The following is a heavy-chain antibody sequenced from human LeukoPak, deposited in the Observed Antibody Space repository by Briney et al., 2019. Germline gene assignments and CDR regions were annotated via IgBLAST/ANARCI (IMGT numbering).Heavy chain of an antibody. D-gene: IGHD6-13*01. CDR3: ATGIAAAGAYYFDY. CDR1: GFTFGNYA. J-gene: IGHJ4*02. V-gene: IGHV3-23*01. Sequence: GGSLRLSCAASGFTFGNYAMSWVRQAPGKGLEWVSGVSGSGGSADYADSGKGRFTISRDNSKNTLYLQMNSLRAEDTAVYYCATGIAAAGAYYFDYWGQGTLVTVSS. CDR2: VSGSGGSA.